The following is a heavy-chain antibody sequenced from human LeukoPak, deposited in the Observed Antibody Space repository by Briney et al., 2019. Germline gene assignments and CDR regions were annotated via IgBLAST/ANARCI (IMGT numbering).Heavy chain of an antibody. CDR2: IYVSGSI. J-gene: IGHJ4*02. CDR1: GGYISTFY. Sequence: SETLSLTYTVSGGYISTFYWNWIRQPAGKGLEWIGRIYVSGSINYNPSLTSRVTMSVDTSKNQFSLKLSSLTAADTAVYYCARDVGSGSYSRFDLWGQGTPVIVSS. CDR3: ARDVGSGSYSRFDL. V-gene: IGHV4-4*07. D-gene: IGHD3-10*01.